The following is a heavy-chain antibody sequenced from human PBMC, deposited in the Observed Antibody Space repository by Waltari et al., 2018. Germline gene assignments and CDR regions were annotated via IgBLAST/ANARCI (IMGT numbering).Heavy chain of an antibody. V-gene: IGHV4-39*01. CDR2: NYYSVST. CDR1: GGSISSSYYH. D-gene: IGHD3-3*01. J-gene: IGHJ5*02. Sequence: LPLQESGPGLVKPSETLSLTCTVSGGSISSSYYHWGWVRQPPGKGLEWIGGNYYSVSTYYNPSLKSRVTISVDTSKNQFSLKLTSVTAADTAVYYCARQYYDFWSGVPSWFDPWGQGTLVTVSS. CDR3: ARQYYDFWSGVPSWFDP.